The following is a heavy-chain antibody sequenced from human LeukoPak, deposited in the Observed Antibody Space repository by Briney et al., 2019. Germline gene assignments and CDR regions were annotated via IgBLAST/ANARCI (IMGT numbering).Heavy chain of an antibody. Sequence: SETLSLTCTVSGGSTSSNNVYWGWIRQPPEKGLEWVGSVSYDGGPYNNPSLTSRITMSVDTSKNQFSLKLSSVTAADTAVYYCARVNDCSSSSCFKSWFDPWGQGTLVTVSS. J-gene: IGHJ5*02. V-gene: IGHV4-39*07. CDR3: ARVNDCSSSSCFKSWFDP. D-gene: IGHD2-2*01. CDR2: VSYDGGP. CDR1: GGSTSSNNVY.